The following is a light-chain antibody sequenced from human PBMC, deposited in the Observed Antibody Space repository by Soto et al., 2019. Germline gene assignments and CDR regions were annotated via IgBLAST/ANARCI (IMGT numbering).Light chain of an antibody. CDR1: RDISNS. Sequence: DIQMTQSPSSVSASVGDRLTITCRASRDISNSLAWYQQTPGKAPKLLLRGASSLHRGVPSRFSGGGAGSEVTLTISSLQPEDFATYYCQQTRAFPRTFGQGTKVDVK. CDR2: GAS. V-gene: IGKV1-12*01. CDR3: QQTRAFPRT. J-gene: IGKJ2*01.